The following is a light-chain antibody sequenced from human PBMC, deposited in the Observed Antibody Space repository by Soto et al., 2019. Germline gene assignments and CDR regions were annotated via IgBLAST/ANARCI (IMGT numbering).Light chain of an antibody. CDR2: DVS. V-gene: IGLV2-14*01. CDR3: SSYTSSSTPVV. CDR1: SSDVGGYNY. Sequence: QSVLTQPASVSGSPGQSITISCTGTSSDVGGYNYVSWYQQHPGKAPKLMIYDVSNRPSGVSNRFSGSKSGNTASLTISGLQAEDEADYYCSSYTSSSTPVVFGGGTQLTGL. J-gene: IGLJ2*01.